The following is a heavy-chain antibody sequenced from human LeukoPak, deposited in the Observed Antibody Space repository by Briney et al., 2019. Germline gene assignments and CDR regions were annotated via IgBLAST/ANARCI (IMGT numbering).Heavy chain of an antibody. V-gene: IGHV3-23*01. CDR2: ISGGDDST. CDR1: GFTFSSYA. CDR3: AKDPRRGYYDFWSGYYAPFDP. J-gene: IGHJ5*02. D-gene: IGHD3-3*01. Sequence: GGSLRLSCAASGFTFSSYAMSWVRQAPGKGLEWVSTISGGDDSTYYADSVKGRFTISRDNSRNTLYLQMNSLRAEDTAVYYCAKDPRRGYYDFWSGYYAPFDPWGQGTLVTVSS.